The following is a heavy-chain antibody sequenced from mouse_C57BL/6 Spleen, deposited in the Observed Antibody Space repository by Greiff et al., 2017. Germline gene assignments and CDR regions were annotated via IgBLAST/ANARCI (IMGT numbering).Heavy chain of an antibody. CDR2: INPGSGGT. V-gene: IGHV1-54*01. CDR3: ARGIYYGYDGAFDY. Sequence: QVQLQQSGAELVRPGTSVKVSCKASGYAFTNYLIEWVKQRPGQGLEWIGVINPGSGGTNYNEKFKGKATLTADKSSSTAYMQLSSLTSEDSAVYFWARGIYYGYDGAFDYWGQGTTLTVSS. D-gene: IGHD2-2*01. CDR1: GYAFTNYL. J-gene: IGHJ2*01.